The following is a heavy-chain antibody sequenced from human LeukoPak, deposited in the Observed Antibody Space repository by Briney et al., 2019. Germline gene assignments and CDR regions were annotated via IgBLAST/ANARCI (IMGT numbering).Heavy chain of an antibody. J-gene: IGHJ3*02. V-gene: IGHV1-3*01. Sequence: ASVKVSCKASGYSFTNHAIHWVRQAPGQRLEWMGWINAGNGNTKYSQKFQGRVTITRDTSASTAYMELSSLRSEDTAVYYCARGVYCTNGVCPDAFDIWGQGTMVTVSS. D-gene: IGHD2-8*01. CDR1: GYSFTNHA. CDR3: ARGVYCTNGVCPDAFDI. CDR2: INAGNGNT.